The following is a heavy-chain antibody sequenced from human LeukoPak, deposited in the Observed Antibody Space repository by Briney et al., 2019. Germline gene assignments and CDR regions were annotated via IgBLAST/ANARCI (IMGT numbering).Heavy chain of an antibody. Sequence: PSETLSLTCTVSGGSLSSYYWSWIRQPPGKGLEWIGYIYYSGSTNYNPSLKSRVTISVDTSKNQFSLKLSSVTAADTAVYYCARDDGTGGFDYWGQGTLVTVSS. V-gene: IGHV4-59*01. CDR2: IYYSGST. CDR1: GGSLSSYY. CDR3: ARDDGTGGFDY. J-gene: IGHJ4*02. D-gene: IGHD7-27*01.